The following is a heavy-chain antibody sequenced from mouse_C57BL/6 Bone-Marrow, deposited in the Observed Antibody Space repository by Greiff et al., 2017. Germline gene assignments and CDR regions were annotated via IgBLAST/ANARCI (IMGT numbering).Heavy chain of an antibody. CDR3: ARGHYYGSSYVTWFAY. V-gene: IGHV1-7*01. J-gene: IGHJ3*01. D-gene: IGHD1-1*01. CDR1: GYTFTSYW. CDR2: INPSSGYT. Sequence: VKLMESGAELAKPGASVKLSCKASGYTFTSYWMHWVKQRPGQGLAWIGYINPSSGYTKYNQKFKDKATLTADKSSSTAYMQLSSLTYEDSAVYYCARGHYYGSSYVTWFAYWGQGTLVTVSA.